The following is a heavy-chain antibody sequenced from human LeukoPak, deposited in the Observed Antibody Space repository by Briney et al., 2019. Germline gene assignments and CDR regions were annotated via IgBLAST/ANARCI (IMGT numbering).Heavy chain of an antibody. CDR1: GFTFSSYA. CDR2: INSDGSST. CDR3: ATTMVTTFWGVFDI. J-gene: IGHJ3*02. V-gene: IGHV3-74*01. Sequence: GGSLRLSCAASGFTFSSYAMNWVRQAPGKGLVWVSRINSDGSSTRYADSVKGRFSISRDNAKNTLYLQMNSLRAEDTAVYYCATTMVTTFWGVFDIWGQGTMVTVSS. D-gene: IGHD3-16*01.